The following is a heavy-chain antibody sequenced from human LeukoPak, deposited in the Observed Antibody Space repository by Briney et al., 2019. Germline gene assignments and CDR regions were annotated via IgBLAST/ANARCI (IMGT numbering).Heavy chain of an antibody. CDR2: IRDDGNNK. D-gene: IGHD6-6*01. J-gene: IGHJ4*02. CDR1: GFTFSSYG. Sequence: GGSLRLSYAASGFTFSSYGMHWVRQAPGKGLEWVAFIRDDGNNKYYAGSVKGRFTISRDNSKTTLYLQMNSLRAEDTAVYYCAKDWDTSSSGFDYWGQGTLVTVSS. CDR3: AKDWDTSSSGFDY. V-gene: IGHV3-30*02.